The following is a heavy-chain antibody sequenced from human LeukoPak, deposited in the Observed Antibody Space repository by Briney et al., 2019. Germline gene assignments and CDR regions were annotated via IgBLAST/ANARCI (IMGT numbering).Heavy chain of an antibody. D-gene: IGHD4-17*01. Sequence: ASVKVSCKASGHTFTSYDINWVRQATGQGLEWMGWMNPNSGNTGYAQKFQGRVTMTRNTSISAAYMELSSLRSEDTAVYYCASQDDYGDSWAGNWGQGTLVTVSS. V-gene: IGHV1-8*01. CDR2: MNPNSGNT. J-gene: IGHJ4*02. CDR3: ASQDDYGDSWAGN. CDR1: GHTFTSYD.